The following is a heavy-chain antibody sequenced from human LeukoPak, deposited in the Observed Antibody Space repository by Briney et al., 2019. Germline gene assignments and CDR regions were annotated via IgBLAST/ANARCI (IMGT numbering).Heavy chain of an antibody. V-gene: IGHV3-7*01. CDR1: GFTFSANL. D-gene: IGHD2-2*01. Sequence: GGSLRLSCVASGFTFSANLISWVRQAPGKGLEWVANINQDGSEKHYVDSVKGRFTISRDNAEKSLYLQMNSLRAEDTAVYYCARLKLLWSNYFDYWGQGTLVTVSS. J-gene: IGHJ4*02. CDR2: INQDGSEK. CDR3: ARLKLLWSNYFDY.